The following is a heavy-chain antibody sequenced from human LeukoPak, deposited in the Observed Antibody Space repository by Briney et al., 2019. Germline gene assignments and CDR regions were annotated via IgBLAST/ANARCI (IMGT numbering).Heavy chain of an antibody. CDR1: GGSISSYY. V-gene: IGHV4-59*01. CDR2: IYYSGST. J-gene: IGHJ3*02. D-gene: IGHD3-22*01. CDR3: ARGGRAHYYYDSSGYRDTHAFDI. Sequence: SETLSLTCTVSGGSISSYYWSWIRQPPGKGREWIGYIYYSGSTNYNPSLKSRVTISVDTSKNQFSLKLSSVTAADTAVYYCARGGRAHYYYDSSGYRDTHAFDIWGQGTMVTASS.